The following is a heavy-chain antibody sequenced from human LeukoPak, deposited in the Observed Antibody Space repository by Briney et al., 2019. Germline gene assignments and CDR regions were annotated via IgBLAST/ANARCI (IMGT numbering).Heavy chain of an antibody. V-gene: IGHV4-30-4*01. CDR2: IYYSGST. Sequence: PSETLSLTCTVSGGSISSGDYYWSWIRQPPGKGLEWIGYIYYSGSTYYNPSLKSRVTISVDTSKNQFSLKLSSVTAADTAVYYCARGRPESYCGGDCYPPFDYWGQGTLVTVSS. CDR3: ARGRPESYCGGDCYPPFDY. D-gene: IGHD2-21*02. J-gene: IGHJ4*02. CDR1: GGSISSGDYY.